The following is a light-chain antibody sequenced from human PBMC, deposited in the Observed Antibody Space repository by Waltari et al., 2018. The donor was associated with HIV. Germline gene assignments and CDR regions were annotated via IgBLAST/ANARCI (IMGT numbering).Light chain of an antibody. CDR3: QVWDSGNVI. CDR2: ADR. Sequence: SYEVTQRPSVSVALGQPAKITCGGKYIGAKRVNWYQQQAGQAPLLVIYADRGRPSGVPDRFSGSSSGNTATLTISRVQSGDEAHYYCQVWDSGNVIFGGGTKLTVL. J-gene: IGLJ2*01. CDR1: YIGAKR. V-gene: IGLV3-9*01.